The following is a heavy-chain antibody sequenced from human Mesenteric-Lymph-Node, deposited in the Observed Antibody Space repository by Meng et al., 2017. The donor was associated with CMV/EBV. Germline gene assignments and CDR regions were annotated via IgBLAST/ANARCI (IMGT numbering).Heavy chain of an antibody. CDR3: ARDKAGYNWFEP. CDR2: ISPNSGAT. CDR1: GYTFSGYS. D-gene: IGHD6-13*01. J-gene: IGHJ5*02. V-gene: IGHV1-2*06. Sequence: KASGYTFSGYSGHWLRQAPGQGLEWMGRISPNSGATDYAQNFQGRVTLTRDTSISTAYMELSSLRSDDTAVYYCARDKAGYNWFEPWGQGTLVTVSS.